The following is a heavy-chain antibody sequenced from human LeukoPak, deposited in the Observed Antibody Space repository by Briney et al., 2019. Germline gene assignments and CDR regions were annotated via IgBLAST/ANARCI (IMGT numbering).Heavy chain of an antibody. J-gene: IGHJ4*02. CDR3: ARDAPCTNDVCYTGFAYFDY. CDR1: GGTFSSYS. CDR2: IIPILGIA. Sequence: SVKVSCKASGGTFSSYSISWVRQAPGQGLEWMGRIIPILGIANYAQKFQGRVTITADKSTSTAYMELSSLRSDDTAVYYCARDAPCTNDVCYTGFAYFDYWGQGTLVTVSS. D-gene: IGHD2-8*01. V-gene: IGHV1-69*04.